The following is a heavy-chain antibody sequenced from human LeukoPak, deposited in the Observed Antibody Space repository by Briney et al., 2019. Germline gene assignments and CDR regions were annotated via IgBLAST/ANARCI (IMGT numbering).Heavy chain of an antibody. CDR1: GFTFSNAW. D-gene: IGHD5-18*01. Sequence: PGGSLRLSCAASGFTFSNAWMSWVRQAPGKGLEWVGRMKSKTDGGTTDYAAPVKGRFTISRDDSKNTLYLQMNSLKTEDTAVYYCTTGDTAMVDGNYFDYWDQGTLVTVSS. J-gene: IGHJ4*02. CDR3: TTGDTAMVDGNYFDY. CDR2: MKSKTDGGTT. V-gene: IGHV3-15*01.